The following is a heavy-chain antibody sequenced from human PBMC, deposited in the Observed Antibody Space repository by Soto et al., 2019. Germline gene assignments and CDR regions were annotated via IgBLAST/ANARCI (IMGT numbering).Heavy chain of an antibody. CDR2: IWSDGSRT. CDR3: AGEPKGGAYDMDV. J-gene: IGHJ6*02. CDR1: GLTFSTYD. Sequence: QVHLVESGGGVVQPGTSLRLSCAASGLTFSTYDMHWVRQAPGKGLEWVALIWSDGSRTFYADSVKGRFTISRDNSKDTLCLQMHSLRAEDTAVYYCAGEPKGGAYDMDVWGQGTTVTVSS. V-gene: IGHV3-33*01. D-gene: IGHD3-16*01.